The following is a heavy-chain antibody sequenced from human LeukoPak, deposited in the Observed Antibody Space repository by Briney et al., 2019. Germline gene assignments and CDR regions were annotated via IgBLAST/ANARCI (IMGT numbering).Heavy chain of an antibody. CDR1: GGSISSGGYY. CDR3: ARGRPSHYDILTGYYMSSFDY. CDR2: IYYSGSI. D-gene: IGHD3-9*01. J-gene: IGHJ4*02. V-gene: IGHV4-31*03. Sequence: SETLSLTCTVSGGSISSGGYYWSWIRQHPGKGLEWIGYIYYSGSIYYNPSLKSRVTISVDTSKNQFSLKLTSVTAADTAVYYCARGRPSHYDILTGYYMSSFDYWGQGTLVTVSS.